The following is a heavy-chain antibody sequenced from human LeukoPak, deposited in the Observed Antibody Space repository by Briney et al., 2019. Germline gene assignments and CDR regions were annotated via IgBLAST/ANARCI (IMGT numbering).Heavy chain of an antibody. Sequence: PGGSLRLSCAASGFTFSSYAMSWVRQAPGKGLEWVSAISGSGGSTYYADSVKGRFTISRDNSKNTLYLQMNSLRAEVTAVYYCATHLITMIRGVITLYYFDYWGQGTLVTVSS. CDR2: ISGSGGST. V-gene: IGHV3-23*01. D-gene: IGHD3-10*01. J-gene: IGHJ4*02. CDR3: ATHLITMIRGVITLYYFDY. CDR1: GFTFSSYA.